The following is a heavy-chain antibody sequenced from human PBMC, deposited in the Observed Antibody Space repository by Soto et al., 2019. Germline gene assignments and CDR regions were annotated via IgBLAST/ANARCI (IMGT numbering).Heavy chain of an antibody. CDR2: INHSGST. D-gene: IGHD3-3*01. CDR3: ARGPARVLVTIRRYFDY. V-gene: IGHV4-34*01. CDR1: GGSFSGYY. J-gene: IGHJ4*02. Sequence: SETLSLTCAVYGGSFSGYYWSWIRQPPGKGLEWIGEINHSGSTNYNPSLKSRVTISVDTSKNQFSLKLSSVTAADTAVYYCARGPARVLVTIRRYFDYWGQGTLVTVSS.